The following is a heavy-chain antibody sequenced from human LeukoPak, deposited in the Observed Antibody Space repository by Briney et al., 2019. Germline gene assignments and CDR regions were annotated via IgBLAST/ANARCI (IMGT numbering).Heavy chain of an antibody. V-gene: IGHV3-30-3*01. J-gene: IGHJ6*03. Sequence: GGSLRLSCAASGFTFNNYAMHWVRQAPGKGLEWVAIISYDGSNRYYADSVKGRFTVSRDNSKTTLYLQTNSLRAEDTAVYYCARGSIAVVGSSKGYMDVWGKGTTVTVSS. D-gene: IGHD6-19*01. CDR2: ISYDGSNR. CDR3: ARGSIAVVGSSKGYMDV. CDR1: GFTFNNYA.